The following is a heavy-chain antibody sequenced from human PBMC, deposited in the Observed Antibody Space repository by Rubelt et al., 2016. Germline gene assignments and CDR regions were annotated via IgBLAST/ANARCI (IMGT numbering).Heavy chain of an antibody. Sequence: QLQLQESGPGLVKPSETLSLTCTVSGGSISSTSYYWVWIRQPPGKGLEWIGSIYYGGNTYYNPSLKSRVTISVDTSKNQFSLRLNSVRAADTAVYYCSRLETTATKRYFEYWGQGTMVTVSS. V-gene: IGHV4-39*01. D-gene: IGHD4-17*01. CDR1: GGSISSTSYY. CDR3: SRLETTATKRYFEY. CDR2: IYYGGNT. J-gene: IGHJ4*02.